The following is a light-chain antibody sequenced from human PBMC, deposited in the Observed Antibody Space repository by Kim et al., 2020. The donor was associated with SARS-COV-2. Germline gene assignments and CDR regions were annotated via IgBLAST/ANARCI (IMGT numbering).Light chain of an antibody. CDR2: GKN. CDR3: NSRDSSGNLWV. J-gene: IGLJ3*02. V-gene: IGLV3-19*01. CDR1: SLRSYY. Sequence: SSELTQDPAVSVALGQTVRITCQGDSLRSYYASWYQQKPGQAPVLVIYGKNNRPSGIPDRFSGSSSGNTASLTITGAHAEDEADYYCNSRDSSGNLWVFGGGTKLTVL.